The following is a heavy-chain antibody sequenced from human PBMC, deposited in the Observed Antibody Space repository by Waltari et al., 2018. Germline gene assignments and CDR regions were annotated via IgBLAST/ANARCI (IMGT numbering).Heavy chain of an antibody. CDR1: GVSINSAPYF. CDR2: YHTSGST. V-gene: IGHV4-61*02. D-gene: IGHD2-21*01. CDR3: VRSAHCDGTTACDFVAK. Sequence: QVQLQESGPGLVEPSQTLSLTCTVSGVSINSAPYFWGWIRQPAGRGLEWIGLYHTSGSTDYNSSLKSRVTVSVDTSQNQFSLKLTSVTAADTAVYYCVRSAHCDGTTACDFVAKWGQGTLVTVSS. J-gene: IGHJ4*02.